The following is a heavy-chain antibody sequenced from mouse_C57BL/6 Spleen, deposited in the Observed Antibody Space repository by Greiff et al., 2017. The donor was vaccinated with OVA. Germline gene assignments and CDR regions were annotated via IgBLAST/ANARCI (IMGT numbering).Heavy chain of an antibody. CDR1: GYSITSGYY. CDR3: ARVITTVVADWYFDV. J-gene: IGHJ1*03. Sequence: EVQRVESGPGLVKPSQSLSLTCSVTGYSITSGYYWNWIRQFPGNKLEWMGYISYDGSNNYNPSLKNRISITRDTSKNQFFLKLNSVTTEDTATYYCARVITTVVADWYFDVWGTGTTVTVSS. D-gene: IGHD1-1*01. CDR2: ISYDGSN. V-gene: IGHV3-6*01.